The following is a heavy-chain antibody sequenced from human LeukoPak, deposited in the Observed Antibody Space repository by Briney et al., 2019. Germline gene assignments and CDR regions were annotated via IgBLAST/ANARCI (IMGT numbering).Heavy chain of an antibody. V-gene: IGHV3-23*01. CDR1: GFTFSSYA. J-gene: IGHJ3*02. CDR3: ANKPVSQQPEDDDAFDI. CDR2: ISGSGGST. D-gene: IGHD6-13*01. Sequence: PGGSLRLSCAASGFTFSSYAMSWVRQAPGKGLEWVSAISGSGGSTYYADSVKGRFTISRDNSKNTLYLQMNSLRAEDTAVYYCANKPVSQQPEDDDAFDIWGQGTMVTVSS.